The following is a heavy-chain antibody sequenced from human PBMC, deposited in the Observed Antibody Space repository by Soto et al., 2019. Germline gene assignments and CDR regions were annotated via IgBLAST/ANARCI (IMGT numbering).Heavy chain of an antibody. J-gene: IGHJ4*02. CDR2: INSDGSST. CDR1: GFTFSSYW. D-gene: IGHD3-22*01. Sequence: GGSLRLSCAASGFTFSSYWMHWVRQAPGKGLVWVSRINSDGSSTSYADSVKGRFTISRDNAKNTLYLQMNSLRAEDTAVYYCARAPQALLYYYDSSGYYFDYWGQGTLVTVSS. CDR3: ARAPQALLYYYDSSGYYFDY. V-gene: IGHV3-74*01.